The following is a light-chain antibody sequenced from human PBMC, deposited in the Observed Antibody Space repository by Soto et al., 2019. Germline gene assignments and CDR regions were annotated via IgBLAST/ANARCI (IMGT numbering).Light chain of an antibody. CDR3: AAWDDRMRGYV. Sequence: QSVLTQSASASGTPGQRVTISCSGGTSNIGTNAVYWFQLLPGTAPKLLIHYSNHRPSGISDRFSGSKSGTSASLAISGLRPEDEADYYCAAWDDRMRGYVFATGTKVTVL. J-gene: IGLJ1*01. CDR1: TSNIGTNA. V-gene: IGLV1-47*01. CDR2: YSN.